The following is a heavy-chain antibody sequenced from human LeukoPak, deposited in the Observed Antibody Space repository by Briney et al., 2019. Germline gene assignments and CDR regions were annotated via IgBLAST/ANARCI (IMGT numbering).Heavy chain of an antibody. CDR2: IIPIFGTA. CDR1: RGTFSSYA. J-gene: IGHJ4*02. D-gene: IGHD6-19*01. CDR3: ARGPGIAVADNFDY. Sequence: SVKVSCKASRGTFSSYAISWVRQAPGQGLEWMGGIIPIFGTANYAQKFQGRVTITADKSTSTAYMVLSSLRSEDTAVYYCARGPGIAVADNFDYWGQGTLVTVSS. V-gene: IGHV1-69*06.